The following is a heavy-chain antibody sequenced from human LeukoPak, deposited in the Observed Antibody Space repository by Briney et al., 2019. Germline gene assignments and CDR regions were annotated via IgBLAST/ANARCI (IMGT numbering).Heavy chain of an antibody. Sequence: PSGRSLRLSCAASGFTFSSYAMSWVRQAPGKGLEWVAAISGSGSSKYYADSVKGRFTIFRDNSKNTLYLQMNSLRSEDTALYYCDGYNVGRRDAFDIWGQGTRVSVSS. CDR1: GFTFSSYA. CDR2: ISGSGSSK. V-gene: IGHV3-23*01. J-gene: IGHJ3*02. D-gene: IGHD5-24*01. CDR3: DGYNVGRRDAFDI.